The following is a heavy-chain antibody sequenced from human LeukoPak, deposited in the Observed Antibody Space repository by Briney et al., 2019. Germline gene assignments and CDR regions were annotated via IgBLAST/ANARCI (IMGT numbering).Heavy chain of an antibody. CDR3: ARLWTRWCSSTSCYGGGSSGSSFDY. D-gene: IGHD2-2*01. CDR1: GYSFTSYW. CDR2: IYPGDSDT. Sequence: GESLKISCKGSGYSFTSYWIGWVRQMPGKGLEWMGIIYPGDSDTRYSPSFQGQVTISADKSISTAYLQWSSLKASDTAMYYCARLWTRWCSSTSCYGGGSSGSSFDYWGQGTLVTVSS. J-gene: IGHJ4*02. V-gene: IGHV5-51*01.